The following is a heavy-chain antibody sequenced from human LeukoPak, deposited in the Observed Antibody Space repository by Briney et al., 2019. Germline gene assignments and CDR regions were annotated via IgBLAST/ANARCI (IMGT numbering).Heavy chain of an antibody. CDR1: GASINNNY. CDR3: ASGTFDGPLYGTYWYFHV. Sequence: PSETLSLTCVVSGASINNNYWTWVRQPPGKGLEWIGYIYSNGNTNYNPSLKGRVTMSIETSKNQFSLQLPSVTAADTAVYYCASGTFDGPLYGTYWYFHVWGRGTLVTVSS. J-gene: IGHJ2*01. V-gene: IGHV4-59*01. CDR2: IYSNGNT. D-gene: IGHD1-14*01.